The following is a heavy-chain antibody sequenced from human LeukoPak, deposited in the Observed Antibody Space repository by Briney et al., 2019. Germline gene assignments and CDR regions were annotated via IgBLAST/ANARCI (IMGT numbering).Heavy chain of an antibody. Sequence: ASVKVSCKASGYTFTSYGISWVRQAPGQGLEWMGWISAYNGNTSYAQKFQGRVTMTRDTSTSTVYMELSSLRSEDTAVYYCARGNAGDSSGIYYFDYWGQGTLVTVSS. CDR2: ISAYNGNT. J-gene: IGHJ4*02. CDR1: GYTFTSYG. CDR3: ARGNAGDSSGIYYFDY. D-gene: IGHD3-22*01. V-gene: IGHV1-18*01.